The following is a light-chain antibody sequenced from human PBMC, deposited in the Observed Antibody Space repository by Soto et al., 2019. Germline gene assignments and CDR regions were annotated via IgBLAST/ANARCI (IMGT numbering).Light chain of an antibody. Sequence: DIVMTQSPLSLPVTPGEPASISCRSGQSLLHSNGYNYLDWYLQKPGQSPQLRIYVGSNRASGVPDRFSGSGSGTDFTLKISRVEAEDVGVYYCMQALQTPRTFGQGTKV. CDR1: QSLLHSNGYNY. V-gene: IGKV2-28*01. CDR3: MQALQTPRT. J-gene: IGKJ1*01. CDR2: VGS.